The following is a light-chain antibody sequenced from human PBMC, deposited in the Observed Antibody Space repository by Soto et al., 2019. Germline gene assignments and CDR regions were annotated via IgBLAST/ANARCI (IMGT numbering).Light chain of an antibody. CDR1: ADISNW. Sequence: DIQMTQSPSSVSASVGDTVTITCRASADISNWLLWFQQKPGKAPRLLIFGASSLRSGVPSRFSGSGSATDFTLTSSSLQPEDFGTYYCQQEKSLLALTFGGGTKVEIK. CDR3: QQEKSLLALT. V-gene: IGKV1-12*01. CDR2: GAS. J-gene: IGKJ4*01.